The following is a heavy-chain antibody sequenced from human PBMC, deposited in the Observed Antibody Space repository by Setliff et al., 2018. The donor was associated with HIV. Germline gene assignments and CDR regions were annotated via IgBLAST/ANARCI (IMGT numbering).Heavy chain of an antibody. V-gene: IGHV1-58*02. J-gene: IGHJ4*02. CDR2: IVVDSGLT. CDR3: AADRDVWFGELVT. CDR1: GFTSPNSA. D-gene: IGHD3-10*01. Sequence: SVKVSCKTSGFTSPNSAIQWVRQARGQRLEWIGWIVVDSGLTNYAQKFQEGVTITRDMSANTAFMELRSLRSDDTAVYYCAADRDVWFGELVTWAQGTLVTVSS.